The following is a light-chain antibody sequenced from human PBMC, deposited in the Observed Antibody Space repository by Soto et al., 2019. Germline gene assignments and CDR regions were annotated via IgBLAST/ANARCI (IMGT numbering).Light chain of an antibody. Sequence: IQMTQYPSSLSASVGDRVTITCRASQSISSYLNWYQQKPGKAPKLLIYAASSLQSGVPSRFSGSGSGTDFTLTISSLQPEDFATYYCQQSYSTPQTFGQGTKVDIK. CDR1: QSISSY. V-gene: IGKV1-39*01. CDR3: QQSYSTPQT. CDR2: AAS. J-gene: IGKJ1*01.